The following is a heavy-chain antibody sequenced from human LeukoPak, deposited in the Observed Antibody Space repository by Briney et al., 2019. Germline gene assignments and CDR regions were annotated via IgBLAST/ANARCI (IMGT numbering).Heavy chain of an antibody. CDR3: ARLPGIYTPLDP. CDR1: GGSFSGYY. CDR2: INHSGST. J-gene: IGHJ5*02. V-gene: IGHV4-34*01. D-gene: IGHD1-14*01. Sequence: PSETLSLTCAVYGGSFSGYYWSWIRQPPGKGLEWIGEINHSGSTNYNPSLKSRVTISVDTSKNQFSLKLSSLTAADTAVYYCARLPGIYTPLDPWGQGTLVTVAS.